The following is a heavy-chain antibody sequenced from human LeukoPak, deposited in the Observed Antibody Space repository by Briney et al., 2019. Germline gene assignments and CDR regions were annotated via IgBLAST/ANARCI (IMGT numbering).Heavy chain of an antibody. D-gene: IGHD3-3*01. CDR2: ISSSSSYI. CDR3: ARGADFWSGYSRGYYMDV. Sequence: NLGGSLRLSCAASGFTFIIYSMNWVRQAPGKGLEWVSSISSSSSYINYADSVKGRFTISRDNAKNSLYLQMNSLRAEDTAVYYCARGADFWSGYSRGYYMDVWGKGTTVTVSS. V-gene: IGHV3-21*01. CDR1: GFTFIIYS. J-gene: IGHJ6*03.